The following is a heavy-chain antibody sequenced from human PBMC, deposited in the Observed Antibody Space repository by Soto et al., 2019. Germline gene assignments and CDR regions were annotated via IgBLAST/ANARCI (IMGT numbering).Heavy chain of an antibody. CDR3: ARCNPWSIITMIVVGNDAFDI. Sequence: GGSLRLSCAASGFTFSSYSMNWVRQAPGKGLEWVSSISSSSSTIYYADSVKGRFTISRDNAKNSLYLQMNSLRAEDTAVYYCARCNPWSIITMIVVGNDAFDIWGQGTMVTVSS. CDR2: ISSSSSTI. V-gene: IGHV3-21*04. CDR1: GFTFSSYS. D-gene: IGHD3-22*01. J-gene: IGHJ3*02.